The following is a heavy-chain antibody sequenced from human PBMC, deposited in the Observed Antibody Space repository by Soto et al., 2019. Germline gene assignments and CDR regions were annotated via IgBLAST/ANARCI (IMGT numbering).Heavy chain of an antibody. J-gene: IGHJ4*02. CDR2: ISSSSSYI. CDR3: ARFRWSKGGASPPSFG. Sequence: EVQLVESGGGLVKPGGSLRLSCAASGFTFSSYSMNWVRQAPGKGLEWVSSISSSSSYIYYADSVKGRFTISRDNAKNSLYLQMNSLRAEDTAVYYCARFRWSKGGASPPSFGWGQGTLVTVSS. CDR1: GFTFSSYS. D-gene: IGHD2-15*01. V-gene: IGHV3-21*01.